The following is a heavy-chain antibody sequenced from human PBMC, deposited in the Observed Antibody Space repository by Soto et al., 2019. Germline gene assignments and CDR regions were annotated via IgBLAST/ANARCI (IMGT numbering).Heavy chain of an antibody. CDR2: VSYSGST. V-gene: IGHV4-59*01. CDR1: GASISSSY. D-gene: IGHD3-22*01. J-gene: IGHJ3*01. CDR3: ARGYYDSSGQSNTFDV. Sequence: KPSETLSLTCTVSGASISSSYWSWIRQSPGKGLEWIGYVSYSGSTNYNPSLKSRVTISVDTSKNQFSLKLSSATAADTALYYCARGYYDSSGQSNTFDVWGQGTMVTV.